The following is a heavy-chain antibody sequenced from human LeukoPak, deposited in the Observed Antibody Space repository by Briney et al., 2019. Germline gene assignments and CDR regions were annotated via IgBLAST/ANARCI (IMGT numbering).Heavy chain of an antibody. Sequence: GASVKVSCKASGYTFTSYGISWVRQAPGQGLEWMGWISAYNGNTNYAQKLQGRVTMTTDTSTSTAYMELRSLRAEDTAVYYCAKDQGGKAAAHAFDIWGQGTVVTVSS. CDR3: AKDQGGKAAAHAFDI. J-gene: IGHJ3*02. V-gene: IGHV1-18*01. D-gene: IGHD6-13*01. CDR2: ISAYNGNT. CDR1: GYTFTSYG.